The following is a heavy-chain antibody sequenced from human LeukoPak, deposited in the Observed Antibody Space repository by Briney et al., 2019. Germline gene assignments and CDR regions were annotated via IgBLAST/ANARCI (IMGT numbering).Heavy chain of an antibody. V-gene: IGHV1-69*13. D-gene: IGHD3-3*02. CDR2: IIPIYPTT. CDR3: ARASFPFLEWTTSIPFDV. CDR1: GGTFSSYA. J-gene: IGHJ3*01. Sequence: ASVKVSCKGSGGTFSSYAISWVRQAPGQGLEWMGGIIPIYPTTDYAQKFQGRDTISADESTGTVSIELSNLRSEDTAVYYCARASFPFLEWTTSIPFDVWGQGTLVIVSS.